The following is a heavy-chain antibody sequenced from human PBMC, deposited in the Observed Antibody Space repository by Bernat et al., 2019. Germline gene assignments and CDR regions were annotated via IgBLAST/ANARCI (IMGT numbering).Heavy chain of an antibody. V-gene: IGHV3-33*01. CDR3: ARDWGYGDYLAFDI. D-gene: IGHD4-17*01. CDR1: GFTFSSYS. Sequence: QVQLVESGGGVVQPGRSLRLSCAASGFTFSSYSMHWVRQAPGKGLEWVAVIWYDGSNKYYADSVKGRFTISRDNSKNTLDLQMNSLRAEDTAVYYCARDWGYGDYLAFDIWGQGTMVTVSS. J-gene: IGHJ3*02. CDR2: IWYDGSNK.